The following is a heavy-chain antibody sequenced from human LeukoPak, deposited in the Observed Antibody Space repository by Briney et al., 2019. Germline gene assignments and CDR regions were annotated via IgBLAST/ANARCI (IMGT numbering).Heavy chain of an antibody. J-gene: IGHJ6*03. CDR3: ARGVRYGSGSPYYYYYYYMDV. CDR1: GGTFSSYA. Sequence: GSSVKVSCKASGGTFSSYAINWVRQATGQGLEWMGWMNPNSGNTGYAQKSQGRVTMTRNTSISTAYMELSSLRSEDTAVYYCARGVRYGSGSPYYYYYYYMDVWGKGATVTISS. CDR2: MNPNSGNT. V-gene: IGHV1-8*02. D-gene: IGHD3-10*01.